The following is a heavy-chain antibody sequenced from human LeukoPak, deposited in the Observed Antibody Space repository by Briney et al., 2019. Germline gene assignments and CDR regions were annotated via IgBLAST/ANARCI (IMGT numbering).Heavy chain of an antibody. CDR2: IKQDGSEK. CDR3: ARDHDYDSSGYSDY. CDR1: GFTLSSYW. J-gene: IGHJ4*02. Sequence: GGSLRLSCAASGFTLSSYWMSWVRQAPGRGLEWVANIKQDGSEKYYVDSVKGRFTISRDNAKNSLYLQMNSLRAEDTAVYYCARDHDYDSSGYSDYWGQGTLVTVSS. V-gene: IGHV3-7*01. D-gene: IGHD3-22*01.